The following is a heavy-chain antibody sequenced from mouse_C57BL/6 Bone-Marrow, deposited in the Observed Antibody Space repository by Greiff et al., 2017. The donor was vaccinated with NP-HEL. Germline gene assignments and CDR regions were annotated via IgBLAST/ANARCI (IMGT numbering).Heavy chain of an antibody. Sequence: QVQLQQSGAELAKPGASVKLSCKASGYTFTSYWMHWVKQRPGQGLEWIGYIHPSRGYTKSNQKFKDKATLTADKSSSTAYMQLSSLTYEDSAVYYCARRPLLRSFYFDYWGQGTTLTVSS. CDR3: ARRPLLRSFYFDY. CDR1: GYTFTSYW. V-gene: IGHV1-7*01. D-gene: IGHD1-1*01. CDR2: IHPSRGYT. J-gene: IGHJ2*01.